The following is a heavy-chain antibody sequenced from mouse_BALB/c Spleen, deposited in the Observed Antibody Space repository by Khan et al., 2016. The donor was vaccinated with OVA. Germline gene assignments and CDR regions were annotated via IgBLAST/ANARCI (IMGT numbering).Heavy chain of an antibody. CDR1: GYTFTNYG. CDR3: ASGGDGYFNV. J-gene: IGHJ1*01. D-gene: IGHD2-13*01. Sequence: QIQLVQSGPELKKPGETVKISCKASGYTFTNYGMNWVKQAPGKGLKWMGWINTYTGEPTYADDFKGRFAFSLETSASTAYLQINNLKKEDTATYFCASGGDGYFNVWGAGTTVTVSS. V-gene: IGHV9-3-1*01. CDR2: INTYTGEP.